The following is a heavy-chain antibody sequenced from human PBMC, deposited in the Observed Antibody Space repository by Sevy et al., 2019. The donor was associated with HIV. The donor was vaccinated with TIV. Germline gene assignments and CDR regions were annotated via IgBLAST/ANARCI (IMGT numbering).Heavy chain of an antibody. CDR1: GLTFSGSA. Sequence: GGSQRLSCTASGLTFSGSAIHWVRQASGKGLEWVARIRTKSNSDATAYAASVKGRFTISRDDSKNTAFLQMNSLKTEDTAVYYCTSGRLQYYFDYWGQGTLVTVSS. CDR2: IRTKSNSDAT. CDR3: TSGRLQYYFDY. V-gene: IGHV3-73*01. J-gene: IGHJ4*02. D-gene: IGHD1-1*01.